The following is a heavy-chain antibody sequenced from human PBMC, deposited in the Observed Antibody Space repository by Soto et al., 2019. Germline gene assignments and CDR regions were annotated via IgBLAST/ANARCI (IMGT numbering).Heavy chain of an antibody. CDR2: ISAYNGNT. CDR1: GYTFTSYG. Sequence: GASVKVSCKASGYTFTSYGISWVRQAPGQGLEWMGWISAYNGNTNYAQKLQGRVTMTTDTSTSTAYMELRSLRSDDTAVYYCAREGEDLITMVRGVIIAGGLDYWGQGTLVTVSS. J-gene: IGHJ4*02. CDR3: AREGEDLITMVRGVIIAGGLDY. V-gene: IGHV1-18*04. D-gene: IGHD3-10*01.